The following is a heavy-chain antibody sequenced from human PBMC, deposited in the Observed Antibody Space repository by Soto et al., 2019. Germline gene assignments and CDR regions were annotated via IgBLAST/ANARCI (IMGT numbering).Heavy chain of an antibody. Sequence: SETLSLTCTVSGGSISSGGYYWSWIRQHPGKGLEWIGYIYYSGSTYYNPSLKSRVTISVDTSKNQFSLKLSSVTAADTAVYYCARTPRLLQRGMDVWGQGTTVTV. CDR3: ARTPRLLQRGMDV. D-gene: IGHD5-18*01. CDR1: GGSISSGGYY. V-gene: IGHV4-31*03. CDR2: IYYSGST. J-gene: IGHJ6*02.